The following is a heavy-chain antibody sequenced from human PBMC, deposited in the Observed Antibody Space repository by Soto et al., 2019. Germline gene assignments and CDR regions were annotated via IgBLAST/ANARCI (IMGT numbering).Heavy chain of an antibody. Sequence: QVQLQESGPGLVKPSGTLSLTCAVSGGSISNRNWWSWVRQPPGKGLEWIGEIYHSGSSNNNPSLKSRVTMSVDKSKNQFSLNLSSVTAADTAVYYCASPNSLRQFDLWGRGTLVTVSS. CDR3: ASPNSLRQFDL. CDR1: GGSISNRNW. CDR2: IYHSGSS. V-gene: IGHV4-4*02. J-gene: IGHJ2*01. D-gene: IGHD4-17*01.